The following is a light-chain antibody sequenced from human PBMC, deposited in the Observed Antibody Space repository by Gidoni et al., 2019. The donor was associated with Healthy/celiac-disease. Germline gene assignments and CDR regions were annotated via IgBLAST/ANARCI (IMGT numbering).Light chain of an antibody. CDR1: QSISSY. J-gene: IGKJ1*01. V-gene: IGKV1-39*01. Sequence: IQMTQSPPSLSASVGDRLTITCRASQSISSYLNWYQHEPGKAPKLLIYAASSLQSGVPSRFSGSGSGADFTITISSLQPEDFATYYCQQSYNTPWTFGQGTKVEIK. CDR3: QQSYNTPWT. CDR2: AAS.